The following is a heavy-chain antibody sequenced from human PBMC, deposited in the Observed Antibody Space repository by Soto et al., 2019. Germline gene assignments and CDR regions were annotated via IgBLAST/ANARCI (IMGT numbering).Heavy chain of an antibody. Sequence: SETLSLTCAVYGGSFSGYYWTWIRQPPGKGLEWIGEINHSGSTTYNPSLKSRVTISVDTSRDQFSLRLSSVTAADTAVYYCARGGFHGGNYYIFDYWGQGTPVT. D-gene: IGHD2-15*01. CDR1: GGSFSGYY. CDR2: INHSGST. J-gene: IGHJ4*02. V-gene: IGHV4-34*01. CDR3: ARGGFHGGNYYIFDY.